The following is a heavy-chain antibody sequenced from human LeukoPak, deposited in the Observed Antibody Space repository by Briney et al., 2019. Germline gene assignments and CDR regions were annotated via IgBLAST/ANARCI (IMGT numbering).Heavy chain of an antibody. CDR2: ISEDGTKK. D-gene: IGHD6-13*01. CDR1: GFTISRYW. Sequence: GGSLRLSCAASGFTISRYWMHCVRQAPGKGLEWVAVISEDGTKKNYAESVKGRFTISRDNSNNTLYLQMNSLRAEDTAVYYCAKDRETTSSGTFGNWGQGTLVTVSS. CDR3: AKDRETTSSGTFGN. V-gene: IGHV3-30*18. J-gene: IGHJ4*02.